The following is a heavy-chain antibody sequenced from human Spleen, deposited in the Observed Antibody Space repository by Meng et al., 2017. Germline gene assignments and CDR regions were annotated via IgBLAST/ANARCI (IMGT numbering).Heavy chain of an antibody. V-gene: IGHV3-21*01. J-gene: IGHJ6*02. CDR2: ISSSSGYI. D-gene: IGHD6-19*01. CDR3: ARDPGKQWPVELFDYYYYGMDV. Sequence: GGSLRLSCAASGFTFSDYHMNWVRQAPGKGLEWVSSISSSSGYIYYADSVKGRFTISRDNAKDSLYLQMNSLRAEDTAVYYCARDPGKQWPVELFDYYYYGMDVWGQGTTVTVSS. CDR1: GFTFSDYH.